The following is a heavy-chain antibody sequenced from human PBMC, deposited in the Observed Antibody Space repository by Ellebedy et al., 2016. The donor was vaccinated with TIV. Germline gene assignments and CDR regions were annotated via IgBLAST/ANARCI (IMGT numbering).Heavy chain of an antibody. D-gene: IGHD3-3*01. J-gene: IGHJ4*02. CDR2: IYYSGTT. V-gene: IGHV4-39*01. CDR1: GGSISSYY. Sequence: SETLSLXXTVSGGSISSYYWGWIRQPPGKGLEWIATIYYSGTTYYNPSLKSRVTMSVDTSKNQFSLRLSSVTAADTAVYYCARHFWNSYYRDMFDCWGQGILVTVSS. CDR3: ARHFWNSYYRDMFDC.